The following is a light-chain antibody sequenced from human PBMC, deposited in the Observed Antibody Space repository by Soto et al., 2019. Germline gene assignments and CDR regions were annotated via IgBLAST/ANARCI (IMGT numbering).Light chain of an antibody. CDR2: GVS. Sequence: QSALTQPASVSGSPGQSITISCTGTSSDVGGYDYVSWYQQHPGKAPKLMIYGVSNRPSGVSNRFSGSKSGNTASLTISGLHAEDEADYCCSSSTNSINDVFGGGTKVTVL. CDR3: SSSTNSINDV. CDR1: SSDVGGYDY. J-gene: IGLJ3*02. V-gene: IGLV2-14*03.